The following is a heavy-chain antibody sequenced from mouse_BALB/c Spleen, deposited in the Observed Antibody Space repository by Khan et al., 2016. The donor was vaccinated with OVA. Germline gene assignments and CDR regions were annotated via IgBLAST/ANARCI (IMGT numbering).Heavy chain of an antibody. CDR2: INPYNAGT. V-gene: IGHV1S136*01. CDR1: GYTFTNYV. CDR3: ASEASCLDCSFPY. Sequence: VQLQQSGPELVEPGASVKMSCKASGYTFTNYVMHWVKQKPGQGLEWIGYINPYNAGTRYNEKFKGKATMTSDISYTTVYMELSSLTSEDSAVYCGASEASCLDCSFPYWGQGTLVTVSA. J-gene: IGHJ3*01.